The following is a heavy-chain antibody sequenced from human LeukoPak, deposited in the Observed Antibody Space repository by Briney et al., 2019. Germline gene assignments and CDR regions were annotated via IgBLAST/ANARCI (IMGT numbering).Heavy chain of an antibody. J-gene: IGHJ4*02. CDR1: GFTFDDYT. CDR2: ISWDGGST. V-gene: IGHV3-43*01. D-gene: IGHD1-1*01. CDR3: ARDQEGTIDY. Sequence: GGSLRLSCAASGFTFDDYTMHWVRQAPGKGLEWVSLISWDGGSTYYADSVKGRFTISRDNSKNMLYLQMGSLRAEDMAVYYCARDQEGTIDYWGQGTLVTVSS.